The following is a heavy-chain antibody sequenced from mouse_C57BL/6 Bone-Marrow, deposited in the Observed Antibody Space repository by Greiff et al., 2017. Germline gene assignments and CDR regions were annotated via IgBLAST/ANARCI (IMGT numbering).Heavy chain of an antibody. V-gene: IGHV1-26*01. CDR1: GYTFTDYY. D-gene: IGHD2-4*01. CDR2: INPNNGGT. Sequence: VQLQQSGPELVKPGASVKISCKASGYTFTDYYMNWVKQSHGKSLEWIGDINPNNGGTSYNQKFKGKATLTVDKSSSTAYMELRSLTSEDSAVYDGARRGLRNYFDYWGQGTTLTVSS. CDR3: ARRGLRNYFDY. J-gene: IGHJ2*01.